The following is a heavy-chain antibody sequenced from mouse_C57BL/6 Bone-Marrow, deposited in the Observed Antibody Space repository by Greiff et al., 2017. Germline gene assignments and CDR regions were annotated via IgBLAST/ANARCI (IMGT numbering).Heavy chain of an antibody. Sequence: EVQLVESGGDLVKPGGSLKLSCAASGFTFSSYGMSWVRQTPDKRLEWVATISSGGSYTYYPDIVKGRFTISRDNAKNTLYLQMSSLKSEDTAMYYCAKDTNWFAYWGQGTTLTVSS. D-gene: IGHD2-2*01. V-gene: IGHV5-6*01. CDR3: AKDTNWFAY. J-gene: IGHJ2*01. CDR2: ISSGGSYT. CDR1: GFTFSSYG.